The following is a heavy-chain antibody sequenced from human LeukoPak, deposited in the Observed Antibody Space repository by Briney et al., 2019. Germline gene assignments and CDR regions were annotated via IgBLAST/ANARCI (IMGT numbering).Heavy chain of an antibody. Sequence: SETLSLTCTVSGGSISSYYWSWIRQPPGKGLEWIGCFYSSGSTNYNPSLKSRVTISVDTSKNQFSLKLSSVTAADTAVYYCARAIAAAGRIFDYWGQGTLVTVSS. CDR3: ARAIAAAGRIFDY. J-gene: IGHJ4*02. V-gene: IGHV4-59*08. CDR2: FYSSGST. CDR1: GGSISSYY. D-gene: IGHD6-13*01.